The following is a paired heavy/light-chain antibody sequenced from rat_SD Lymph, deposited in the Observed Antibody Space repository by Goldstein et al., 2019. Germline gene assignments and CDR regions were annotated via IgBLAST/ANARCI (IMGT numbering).Light chain of an antibody. J-gene: IGKJ5*01. CDR1: KSLLHSNGITY. Sequence: DIVMTQAPLSVSVTPGESASISCRSSKSLLHSNGITYVYWYLQKPGKSPQLLIYRMSNLASGVPDRFSGSGSETDFTLKISRVEAEDVGIYYCGQLLENPLTFGSGTKLEIK. CDR3: GQLLENPLT. V-gene: IGKV2S17*01. CDR2: RMS.
Heavy chain of an antibody. Sequence: QVQLKETGPGLVQPTQTLSITCTVSGFSLTSYYMQWVRQTPGKGLEWMGFIRSGGSTEYNSEFKSRLSISRDTSKNQVFLKMNSLKTEDTGVYYCARDWVMDAWGQGASVTVSS. CDR2: IRSGGST. J-gene: IGHJ4*01. V-gene: IGHV2-65*01. CDR3: ARDWVMDA. CDR1: GFSLTSYY.